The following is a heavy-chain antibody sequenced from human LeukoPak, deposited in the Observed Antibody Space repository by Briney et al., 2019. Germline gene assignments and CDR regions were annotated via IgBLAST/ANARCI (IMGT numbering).Heavy chain of an antibody. CDR1: GFTFSSYG. Sequence: RLSCAASGFTFSSYGMHWVRQAPGKGLKWVAVIWYDGSNKYYADSVKGRFTISRDNSKNTLYLQMNSLRAEDTAVYFCAKDRSTSSYYGMDVWGQGTTVTVSS. CDR3: AKDRSTSSYYGMDV. J-gene: IGHJ6*02. V-gene: IGHV3-33*06. CDR2: IWYDGSNK. D-gene: IGHD6-6*01.